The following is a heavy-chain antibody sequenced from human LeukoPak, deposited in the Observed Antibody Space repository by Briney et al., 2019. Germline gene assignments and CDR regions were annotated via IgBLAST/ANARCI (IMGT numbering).Heavy chain of an antibody. J-gene: IGHJ4*02. CDR1: GYTFTNHG. V-gene: IGHV1-18*04. CDR2: SSINNDKT. Sequence: ASVKVSCKTSGYTFTNHGISWVRQAPGQGLEWMGWSSINNDKTYYAQKIQDRVTMTTCSTTGTAFMELRRLRSSDTAVYYCARDDKSGWYRHPDFWGQGTLVSVSS. D-gene: IGHD6-19*01. CDR3: ARDDKSGWYRHPDF.